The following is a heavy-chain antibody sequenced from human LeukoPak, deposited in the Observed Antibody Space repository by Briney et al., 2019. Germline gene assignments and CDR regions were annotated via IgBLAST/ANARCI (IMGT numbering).Heavy chain of an antibody. CDR1: GFIFSSYA. Sequence: PGGSLRLSCAASGFIFSSYAMSWVRQAPGKGLEWVSAISGSGGSTYYADSVKGRFTISRDNSKNTLYLQMNSLRAEDTAVYYCAKVSSEPGRYYFDYWGQGTLVTVSS. CDR3: AKVSSEPGRYYFDY. D-gene: IGHD6-19*01. CDR2: ISGSGGST. V-gene: IGHV3-23*01. J-gene: IGHJ4*02.